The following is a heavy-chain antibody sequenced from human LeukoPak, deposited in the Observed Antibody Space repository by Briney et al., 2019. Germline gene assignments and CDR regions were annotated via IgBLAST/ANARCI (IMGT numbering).Heavy chain of an antibody. V-gene: IGHV4-59*01. Sequence: KPSETLSLTCTVSGGSISSYYWSWIRQPPGKGLEWVGYIYYSGSTNYNPSLKSRVTISVDTSKNQFSLKLSAVTGADTAVYYCARGVQSGPPDYWGQGTLVTVSS. CDR2: IYYSGST. CDR1: GGSISSYY. D-gene: IGHD5-12*01. J-gene: IGHJ4*02. CDR3: ARGVQSGPPDY.